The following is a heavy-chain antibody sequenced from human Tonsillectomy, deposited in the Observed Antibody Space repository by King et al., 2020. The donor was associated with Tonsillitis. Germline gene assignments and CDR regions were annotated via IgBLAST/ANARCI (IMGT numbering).Heavy chain of an antibody. Sequence: QLVQSGAEVKKPGASVKVSCKASGYTFTGYFLHWVRQAPGQGLEWMGWINPNSGDTHYAQRFQAWVTMTRDTSISTAYMELSRLRSDDTAVYYCARVNWDVAFDIGGQGTMVTVSS. CDR1: GYTFTGYF. CDR3: ARVNWDVAFDI. V-gene: IGHV1-2*04. CDR2: INPNSGDT. D-gene: IGHD1-1*01. J-gene: IGHJ3*02.